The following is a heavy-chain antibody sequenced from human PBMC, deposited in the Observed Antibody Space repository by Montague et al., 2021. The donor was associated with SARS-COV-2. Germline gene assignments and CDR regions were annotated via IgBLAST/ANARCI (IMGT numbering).Heavy chain of an antibody. Sequence: SRRLSWAASGFSFSSFCLSWVRQAPGKGLEWVANIKQDGSERHYVDSAKGRFTISRDNAKNSLDLQMNSLRAEDTAVYYCARVGMAGSGSPYRHFDSWGQGTLVTVSS. CDR1: GFSFSSFC. CDR2: IKQDGSER. V-gene: IGHV3-7*01. CDR3: ARVGMAGSGSPYRHFDS. D-gene: IGHD3-10*01. J-gene: IGHJ4*02.